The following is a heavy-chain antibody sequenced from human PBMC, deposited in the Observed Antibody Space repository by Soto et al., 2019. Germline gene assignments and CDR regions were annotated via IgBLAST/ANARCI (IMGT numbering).Heavy chain of an antibody. CDR1: GFTFSSYE. CDR2: ISSSGSTI. V-gene: IGHV3-48*03. Sequence: AGGSLRLSCAASGFTFSSYEMNWVRQAPGKGLEWVSYISSSGSTIYYADSVKGRFTISRDNAKNSLYLQMNSLRDEDTAVYYCARDRRYCSSTSCRLNYYYGMDVWGQGTTVTVSS. J-gene: IGHJ6*02. CDR3: ARDRRYCSSTSCRLNYYYGMDV. D-gene: IGHD2-2*01.